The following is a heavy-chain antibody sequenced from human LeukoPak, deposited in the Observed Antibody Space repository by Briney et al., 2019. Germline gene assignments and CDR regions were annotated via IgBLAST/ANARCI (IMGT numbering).Heavy chain of an antibody. CDR1: GFTFSSYG. Sequence: PGGSLRLSCAASGFTFSSYGIHWVRQAPGKGLEWVTFIRYDGNNKYYADSVKGRFTISRDNAKNSLYLQMNSLRAEDTAVYYCARGRGATPPYYFDYWGQGTLVTVSS. D-gene: IGHD1-26*01. V-gene: IGHV3-30*02. J-gene: IGHJ4*02. CDR2: IRYDGNNK. CDR3: ARGRGATPPYYFDY.